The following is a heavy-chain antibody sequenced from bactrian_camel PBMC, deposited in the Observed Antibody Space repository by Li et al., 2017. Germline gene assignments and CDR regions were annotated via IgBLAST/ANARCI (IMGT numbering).Heavy chain of an antibody. CDR3: AKSLGSLREVYDD. CDR2: INGDSSI. Sequence: HVQLVESGGGSVVAGGSLKLSCSGSGYIFNNCGMGWFRQAPGKERALVAVINGDSSITYADVVKGRFTVSRDNAKNTAYLQLNNLKIEDMAIYYCAKSLGSLREVYDDWGQGTQVTVS. CDR1: GYIFNNCG. D-gene: IGHD2*01. J-gene: IGHJ4*01. V-gene: IGHV3S53*01.